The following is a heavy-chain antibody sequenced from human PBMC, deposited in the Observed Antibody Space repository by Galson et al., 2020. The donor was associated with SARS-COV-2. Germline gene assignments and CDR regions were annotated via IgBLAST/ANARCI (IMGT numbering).Heavy chain of an antibody. V-gene: IGHV3-48*04. CDR1: GFTFSTYS. D-gene: IGHD2-15*01. CDR2: ISSTSSTI. J-gene: IGHJ4*02. CDR3: ARVVGFEGSSM. Sequence: GGSLRLSCAAPGFTFSTYSMNWVRQAPEKGLEWISFISSTSSTIYYADSVKGRFTISRDNAKNSLYLHMNSLGAEDTAVYYCARVVGFEGSSMWGQGTLVTVSS.